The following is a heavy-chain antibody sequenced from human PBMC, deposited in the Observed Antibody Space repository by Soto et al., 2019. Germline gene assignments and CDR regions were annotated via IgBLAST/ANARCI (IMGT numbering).Heavy chain of an antibody. CDR2: ISTVNGGT. CDR3: ARDISYGSGTAYDY. Sequence: QVQLVQSRAEVKKPGASVKVSCKASGYTFTSHGISWMRLAPGQGLEWMGWISTVNGGTNYAQSLQGRATMTTDTSTSTDYMELRSLRSDDTSLYYCARDISYGSGTAYDYRGQGTLVTVSS. V-gene: IGHV1-18*01. CDR1: GYTFTSHG. J-gene: IGHJ4*02. D-gene: IGHD3-10*01.